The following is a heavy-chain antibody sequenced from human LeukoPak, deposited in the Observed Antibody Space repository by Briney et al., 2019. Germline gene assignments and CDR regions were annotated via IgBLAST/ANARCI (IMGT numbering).Heavy chain of an antibody. J-gene: IGHJ4*02. CDR2: ISSSSSYI. D-gene: IGHD6-19*01. CDR3: AKGYSSGWYAGY. CDR1: GFTFSSYS. Sequence: PGGSLRLSCAASGFTFSSYSMNWVRQAPGKGLEWVSSISSSSSYIYYADPVKGRFTISRDNSKNTLDLQMNSLRAEDTAVYYCAKGYSSGWYAGYWGQGTLVTVSS. V-gene: IGHV3-21*04.